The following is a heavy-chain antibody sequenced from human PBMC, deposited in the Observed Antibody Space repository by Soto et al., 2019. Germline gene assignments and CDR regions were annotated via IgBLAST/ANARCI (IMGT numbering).Heavy chain of an antibody. CDR2: ISAYNGNT. V-gene: IGHV1-18*04. J-gene: IGHJ4*02. Sequence: ASGKVCCKASGYTFTSHGISWVRQAPGQGLERMGWISAYNGNTNYAQKLQGRDTMTTDTSTSTAHMELRSLRSDDTAVYYCAKSYSKFLELLVPLQACDWGQGTLVPVCS. D-gene: IGHD3-3*01. CDR1: GYTFTSHG. CDR3: AKSYSKFLELLVPLQACD.